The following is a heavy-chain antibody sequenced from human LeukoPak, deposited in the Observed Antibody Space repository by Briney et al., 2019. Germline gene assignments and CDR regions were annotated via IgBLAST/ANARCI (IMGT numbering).Heavy chain of an antibody. V-gene: IGHV3-48*02. CDR3: ARDPVWDHYGYYGLDV. Sequence: GGSLRLSCAASGFTFSTYSMNWVRQAPGKGLEWLSYIVGSSRTVYYADPVKGRFTISRDNGKNSLYLQMNSLRDEDTAVYYCARDPVWDHYGYYGLDVWGQGTTVTVSS. D-gene: IGHD1-26*01. CDR1: GFTFSTYS. J-gene: IGHJ6*02. CDR2: IVGSSRTV.